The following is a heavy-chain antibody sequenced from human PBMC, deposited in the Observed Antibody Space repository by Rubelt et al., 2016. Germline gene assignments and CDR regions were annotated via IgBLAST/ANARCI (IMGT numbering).Heavy chain of an antibody. D-gene: IGHD6-19*01. J-gene: IGHJ5*02. V-gene: IGHV1-3*01. CDR1: GYTFTSYA. CDR2: INAGNGNT. Sequence: QVQLVQSGAEVKKPGASVKVSCKASGYTFTSYAMHWVRQAPGQRLEWMGWINAGNGNTKYSRKFQGGGTITRDTSASTAYMELSSLRSEDTAVYYCARDKAWLATRGFQNWFDPWGQGTLVTVSS. CDR3: ARDKAWLATRGFQNWFDP.